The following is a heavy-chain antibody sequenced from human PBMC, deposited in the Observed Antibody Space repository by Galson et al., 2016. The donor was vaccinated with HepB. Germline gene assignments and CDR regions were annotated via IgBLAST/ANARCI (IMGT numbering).Heavy chain of an antibody. CDR3: ARAAYGDYEGWYFDL. CDR1: GFTFNDYS. J-gene: IGHJ2*01. CDR2: VTATSVYI. V-gene: IGHV3-21*06. Sequence: LRLSCAASGFTFNDYSMHWVRQAPGQGLAWVSSVTATSVYIYYVDSVKGRFTISRDNAKNSLYLQMNSLRAEDTAVYYCARAAYGDYEGWYFDLWGRGTLVTVSS. D-gene: IGHD4-17*01.